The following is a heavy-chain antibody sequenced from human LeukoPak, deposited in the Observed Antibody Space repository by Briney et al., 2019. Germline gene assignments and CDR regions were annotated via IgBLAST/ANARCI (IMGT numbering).Heavy chain of an antibody. CDR3: AKLGYCSGGSCYSVPVPYYYYGMDV. CDR1: GGSISSSSYY. Sequence: PSETLSLTCTVSGGSISSSSYYWGWIRQPPGKGLEWIGSIYYSGSTYYNPSLKSRVTISVDTSKNQFSLKLSSVTAADTAVYYCAKLGYCSGGSCYSVPVPYYYYGMDVWGQGTTVTVSS. D-gene: IGHD2-15*01. V-gene: IGHV4-39*01. CDR2: IYYSGST. J-gene: IGHJ6*02.